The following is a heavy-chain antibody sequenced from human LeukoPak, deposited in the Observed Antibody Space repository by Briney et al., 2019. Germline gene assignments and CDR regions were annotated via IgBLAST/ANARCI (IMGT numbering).Heavy chain of an antibody. CDR2: ISSSRTYI. CDR1: GFTFSSYS. J-gene: IGHJ4*02. Sequence: GGSLRLSCAASGFTFSSYSMNWVRQAPGKGLEWVSSISSSRTYIYSADSVKGRFTISRDNAKNSLYLQMNSLRAEDTAVYYCVREGRTLGYWGQGTLVTVSS. V-gene: IGHV3-21*01. CDR3: VREGRTLGY.